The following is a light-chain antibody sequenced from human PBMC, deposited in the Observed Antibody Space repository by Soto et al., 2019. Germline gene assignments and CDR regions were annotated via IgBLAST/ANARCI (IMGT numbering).Light chain of an antibody. CDR1: KHVSSSY. V-gene: IGKV3-20*01. CDR3: QQCGSAPLT. Sequence: ETVLTQSPGTQSFSPGQRATLSCRPSKHVSSSYLAWYQQKPGQAPRLLIYGASSRATGVPARFSGSGSETDFTLTISRLEPEDFAVYYCQQCGSAPLTFGQGTKVDIK. CDR2: GAS. J-gene: IGKJ1*01.